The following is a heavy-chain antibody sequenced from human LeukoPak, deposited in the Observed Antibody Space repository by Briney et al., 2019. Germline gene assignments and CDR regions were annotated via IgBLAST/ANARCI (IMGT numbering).Heavy chain of an antibody. Sequence: PGGSLRLSCAASGFTVSSNYMSWVRQAPGKGLEWVSVIYSGGSTYYADSVKGRFTISRDNSKNTLYLQMNSLRAEDTAVYYCARDGRHFDWLYGFDYWGQGTLVTVSS. J-gene: IGHJ4*02. CDR1: GFTVSSNY. D-gene: IGHD3-9*01. CDR2: IYSGGST. V-gene: IGHV3-66*01. CDR3: ARDGRHFDWLYGFDY.